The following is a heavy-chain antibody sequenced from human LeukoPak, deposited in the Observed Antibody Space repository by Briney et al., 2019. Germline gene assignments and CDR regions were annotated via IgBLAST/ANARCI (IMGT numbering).Heavy chain of an antibody. CDR2: IYYSGST. CDR1: GGSISSYY. D-gene: IGHD6-13*01. CDR3: ARVGSSSWFVYYYYYMDV. J-gene: IGHJ6*03. Sequence: PPETLSLTCTVSGGSISSYYWSWIRQPPGKGLEWIGYIYYSGSTNYNPSLKSRVTISVDTSKNQFSLKLSSVTAADTAVYYCARVGSSSWFVYYYYYMDVWGKGTTVTVSS. V-gene: IGHV4-59*01.